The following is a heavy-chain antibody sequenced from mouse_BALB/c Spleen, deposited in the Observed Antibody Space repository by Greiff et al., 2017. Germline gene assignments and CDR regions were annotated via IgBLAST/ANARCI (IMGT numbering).Heavy chain of an antibody. CDR3: ARYYYGSSFAY. J-gene: IGHJ3*01. CDR1: GFTFSSFG. Sequence: EVKLVESGGGLVQPGGSRKLSCAASGFTFSSFGMHWVRQAPEKGLEWVAYISSGSSTIYYADTVKGRFTISRDNPKNTLFLQMTSLRSEDTAMYYCARYYYGSSFAYWGQGTLVTVSA. CDR2: ISSGSSTI. D-gene: IGHD1-1*01. V-gene: IGHV5-17*02.